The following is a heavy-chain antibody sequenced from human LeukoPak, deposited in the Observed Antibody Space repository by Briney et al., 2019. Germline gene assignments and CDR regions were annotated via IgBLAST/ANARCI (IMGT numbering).Heavy chain of an antibody. CDR2: ISAYNGNT. V-gene: IGHV1-18*01. D-gene: IGHD6-19*01. J-gene: IGHJ6*02. CDR1: GYTFTSYG. CDR3: ARETTRSGWSLYYYYYGMDV. Sequence: ASVKVSCKASGYTFTSYGISWVRQAPGQGLEWMGWISAYNGNTNYAQELQGRVTMTTDTSTSTAYMELRSLRSDDTAVYYCARETTRSGWSLYYYYYGMDVWGQGTTVTVSS.